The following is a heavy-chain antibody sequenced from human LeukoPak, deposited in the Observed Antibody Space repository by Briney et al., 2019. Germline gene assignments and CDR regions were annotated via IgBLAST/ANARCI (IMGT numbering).Heavy chain of an antibody. D-gene: IGHD3-10*01. CDR2: TYYRSKWYN. CDR1: GDSVSSNSVT. J-gene: IGHJ6*02. Sequence: SQTLSLTCAISGDSVSSNSVTWNWIRQSPSRGLEWLGRTYYRSKWYNDYAVSVKSRITINPDTSKNQFSLQLNSVTPEDTAVYYCARDQSGLLWFGDENYYYGMDVWGQGTTVTVSS. V-gene: IGHV6-1*01. CDR3: ARDQSGLLWFGDENYYYGMDV.